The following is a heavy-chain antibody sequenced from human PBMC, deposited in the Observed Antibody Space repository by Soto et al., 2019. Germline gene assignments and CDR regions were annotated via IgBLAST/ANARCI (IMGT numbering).Heavy chain of an antibody. V-gene: IGHV1-69*01. D-gene: IGHD3-3*02. CDR3: ARGKMATPFFNYYYGMDV. J-gene: IGHJ6*02. Sequence: QVQLVQSGAEVKKPGSSVKVSCKASGGTFSSYAISWVRQAPGQGLEWMGGIIPIFGIANYAQKFQGRVTITADESTSTAYMELSSLRSEDTAVYYCARGKMATPFFNYYYGMDVWGQGTTVTVSS. CDR1: GGTFSSYA. CDR2: IIPIFGIA.